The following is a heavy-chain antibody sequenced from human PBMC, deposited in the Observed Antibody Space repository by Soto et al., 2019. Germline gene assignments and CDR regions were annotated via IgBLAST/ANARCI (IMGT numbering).Heavy chain of an antibody. CDR1: GGSISSYY. Sequence: AETLSLTCPVSGGSISSYYWSWIRQPPGKVLELIGYIYYSGSTNYNPSLKSRVTISVDTSKNQFSLKLSSVTAADTAVYYCARVCGSYLRLYVDYGGRGILVTGS. CDR2: IYYSGST. CDR3: ARVCGSYLRLYVDY. J-gene: IGHJ4*02. V-gene: IGHV4-59*01. D-gene: IGHD1-26*01.